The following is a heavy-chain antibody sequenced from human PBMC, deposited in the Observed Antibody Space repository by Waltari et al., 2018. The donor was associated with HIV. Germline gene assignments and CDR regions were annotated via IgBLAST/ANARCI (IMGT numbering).Heavy chain of an antibody. D-gene: IGHD5-12*01. CDR2: VRDVDST. Sequence: EVQLLESGGGLVQPGGSLRLSCAASGFRFSNYAMSWVRQAPGEGLEWVAVVRDVDSTYLIDPVEGRFIISRDDSKDTLYLQMNSLRVEDTAVYYCAKDDRATRGLDNWGQGTLVTVSS. CDR1: GFRFSNYA. J-gene: IGHJ4*02. CDR3: AKDDRATRGLDN. V-gene: IGHV3-23*01.